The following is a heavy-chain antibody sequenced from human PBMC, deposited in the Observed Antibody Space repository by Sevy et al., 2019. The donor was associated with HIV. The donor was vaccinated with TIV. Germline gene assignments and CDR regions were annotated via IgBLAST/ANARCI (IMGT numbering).Heavy chain of an antibody. CDR3: AKGYYYDSSGCDY. V-gene: IGHV3-33*06. CDR1: GFLFSSYG. D-gene: IGHD3-22*01. J-gene: IGHJ4*02. CDR2: IWYDGSTK. Sequence: GGSLRLSCAASGFLFSSYGINWVRQAPGKGLEWVAVIWYDGSTKYYVDSVKGRFTISRDNSKNTLYLQMNSLRAEDTAVYFCAKGYYYDSSGCDYWGQGTLVTVSS.